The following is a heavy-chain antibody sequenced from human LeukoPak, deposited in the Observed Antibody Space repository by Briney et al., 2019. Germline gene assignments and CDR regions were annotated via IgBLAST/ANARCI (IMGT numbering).Heavy chain of an antibody. V-gene: IGHV3-30*02. J-gene: IGHJ5*02. CDR2: IRYVGSNK. Sequence: PGGSLRLSCAASGFTFSSYGMHWVRQAPGKGLEWVAFIRYVGSNKYYADSVKGRFTISRDNSKNTLYLQMNSLRAEDTAVYYCAKTQYSSSSGQNWFDPWGQGTLVTVSS. CDR3: AKTQYSSSSGQNWFDP. D-gene: IGHD6-6*01. CDR1: GFTFSSYG.